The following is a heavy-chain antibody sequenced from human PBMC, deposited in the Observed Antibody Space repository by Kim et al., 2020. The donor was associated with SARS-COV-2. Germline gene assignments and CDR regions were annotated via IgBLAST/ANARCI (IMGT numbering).Heavy chain of an antibody. D-gene: IGHD5-12*01. Sequence: SETLSLTCTVSGGSISSYYWSWIRQPPGKGLEWIGYIYYSGSTNYNPSLKSRVTISVDTSKNQFSLKLSSVTAADTAVYYCARAERWLQPRAFDIWGQGTMVTVSS. CDR2: IYYSGST. V-gene: IGHV4-59*01. J-gene: IGHJ3*02. CDR1: GGSISSYY. CDR3: ARAERWLQPRAFDI.